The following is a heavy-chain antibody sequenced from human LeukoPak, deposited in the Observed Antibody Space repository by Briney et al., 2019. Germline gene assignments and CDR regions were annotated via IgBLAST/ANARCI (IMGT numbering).Heavy chain of an antibody. CDR2: IYSDNA. V-gene: IGHV3-53*01. CDR1: GFTVSSNS. CDR3: AKHKSTSSHYHFDY. Sequence: PGGSLRLSCTVSGFTVSSNSMSWVRQAPGKGLEWVSFIYSDNAHYSDSVKGRFTISRDNSKNTLYLQMNSLRAEDTAVFYCAKHKSTSSHYHFDYWGQGTLVTVSS. D-gene: IGHD2-2*01. J-gene: IGHJ4*02.